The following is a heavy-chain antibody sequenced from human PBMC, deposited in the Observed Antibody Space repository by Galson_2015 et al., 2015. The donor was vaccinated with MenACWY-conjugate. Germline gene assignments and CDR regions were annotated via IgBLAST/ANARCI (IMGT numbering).Heavy chain of an antibody. Sequence: SLRLSCEASGFTFSSYSMNWVRQAPGKGLEWVSCIDGSVNYIIYAESVKGRFTISRDNAENSLYLQMDSLRVEDTAVYYCARTAGSVPPWGQGNLVTVPS. V-gene: IGHV3-21*06. CDR2: IDGSVNYI. J-gene: IGHJ5*02. D-gene: IGHD6-13*01. CDR1: GFTFSSYS. CDR3: ARTAGSVPP.